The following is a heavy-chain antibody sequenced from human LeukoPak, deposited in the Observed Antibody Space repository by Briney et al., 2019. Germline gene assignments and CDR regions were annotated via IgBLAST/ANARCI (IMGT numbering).Heavy chain of an antibody. D-gene: IGHD6-19*01. CDR1: GFTLSSYG. V-gene: IGHV3-30*02. CDR3: AKDPTSGWYDYSHH. J-gene: IGHJ1*01. CDR2: IRYDGSNK. Sequence: PGGSLRLSCAASGFTLSSYGVHWVRQAPGRGLEWVAYIRYDGSNKYYADSVKGRYTISRDSSKNTLYLQMNNLRAEDTAVFYCAKDPTSGWYDYSHHWGRAPWSASPQ.